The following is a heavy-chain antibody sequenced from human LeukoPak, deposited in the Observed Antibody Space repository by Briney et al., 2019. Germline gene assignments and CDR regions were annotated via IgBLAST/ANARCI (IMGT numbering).Heavy chain of an antibody. CDR3: ARDLDFWSGYYTGYFDY. CDR1: GFTFSSYS. CDR2: ISSSSSTI. V-gene: IGHV3-48*04. Sequence: TGGSLRLSCAASGFTFSSYSMNWVRQAPGKGLEWVSYISSSSSTIYYADSVKGRFTISRDNAKNSLYLQMNSLRAEDTAVYYCARDLDFWSGYYTGYFDYWGQGTLVTVSS. D-gene: IGHD3-3*01. J-gene: IGHJ4*02.